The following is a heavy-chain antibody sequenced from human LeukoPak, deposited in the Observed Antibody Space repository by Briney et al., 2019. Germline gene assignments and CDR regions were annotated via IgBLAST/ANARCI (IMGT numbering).Heavy chain of an antibody. Sequence: PGGSLRLSCGASGLPLRTSHMNWVRQAPGKGLEWVSYISSSSDTIYYADSVKGRFTISRDNAKNSLFLQMNSLRAGDTAVYYCARGRFSSGWYEDAFDIWGQGTMVTVSS. CDR1: GLPLRTSH. D-gene: IGHD6-19*01. J-gene: IGHJ3*02. CDR3: ARGRFSSGWYEDAFDI. CDR2: ISSSSDTI. V-gene: IGHV3-48*01.